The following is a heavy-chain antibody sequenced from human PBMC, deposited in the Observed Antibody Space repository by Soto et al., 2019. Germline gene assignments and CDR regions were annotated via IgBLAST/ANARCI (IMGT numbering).Heavy chain of an antibody. Sequence: PGGSLRLSCAASGFTFSNAWMNWVRQAPGKGLEWVGRIKSKTDGGTTDYAAPVEGRFTISRDDSKNTLYLQMNSLKTEDTAVYYCTTDGLYSSSWDPNYYYYGMDVWGQGTTVTVSS. D-gene: IGHD6-13*01. J-gene: IGHJ6*02. V-gene: IGHV3-15*07. CDR2: IKSKTDGGTT. CDR1: GFTFSNAW. CDR3: TTDGLYSSSWDPNYYYYGMDV.